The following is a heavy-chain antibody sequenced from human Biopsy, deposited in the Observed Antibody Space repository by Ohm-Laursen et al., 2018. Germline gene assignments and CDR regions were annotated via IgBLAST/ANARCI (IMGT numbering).Heavy chain of an antibody. CDR1: EFTFSGYS. CDR3: ARSPGRDRMDV. D-gene: IGHD1-14*01. J-gene: IGHJ6*02. Sequence: SLGLSCSAFEFTFSGYSMNWVRQAPGRGLEWVSYINVYSNKKYYADSVKGRFIVSRDNDKNSLYLQMNSLRAEDTAVYHCARSPGRDRMDVWGQGTTVIVSS. CDR2: INVYSNKK. V-gene: IGHV3-48*04.